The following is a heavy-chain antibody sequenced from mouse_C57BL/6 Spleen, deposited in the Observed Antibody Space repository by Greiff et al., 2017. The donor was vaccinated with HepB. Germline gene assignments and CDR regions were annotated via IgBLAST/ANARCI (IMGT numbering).Heavy chain of an antibody. Sequence: VQLQQSGAELVKPGASVKLSCKASGYTFTSYWMQWVKQRPGQGLEWIGEIDPSDSYTNYNQKFKGKATLTVDTSSSTAYMQLSSLTSEDSAVYYCARSGYSNYVAYWGQGTLVTVSA. CDR3: ARSGYSNYVAY. J-gene: IGHJ3*01. CDR1: GYTFTSYW. V-gene: IGHV1-50*01. CDR2: IDPSDSYT. D-gene: IGHD2-5*01.